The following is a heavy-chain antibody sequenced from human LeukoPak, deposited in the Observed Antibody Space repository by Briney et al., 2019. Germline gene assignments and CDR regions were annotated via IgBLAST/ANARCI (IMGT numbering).Heavy chain of an antibody. CDR2: LNFHCTI. CDR1: VYVIDSSHY. D-gene: IGHD2-21*01. V-gene: IGHV4-28*05. Sequence: SDTLTLTCDVSVYVIDSSHYLGWTRYPPGSGLHFLCHLNFHCTIPYNASLRALVLIPVQASKNRFSLRLTSVTGSDAAIYYCARVVSQSAPDWYMDVWGGGTAVIVSS. J-gene: IGHJ6*03. CDR3: ARVVSQSAPDWYMDV.